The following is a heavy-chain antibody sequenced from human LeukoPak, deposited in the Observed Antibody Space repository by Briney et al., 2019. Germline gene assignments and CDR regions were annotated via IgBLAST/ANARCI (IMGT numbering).Heavy chain of an antibody. J-gene: IGHJ5*02. D-gene: IGHD2-2*01. CDR2: IYTSGST. CDR3: ARARHIVVVPAAMWFDP. Sequence: SQTLSLTCTVSGGSISSGSYYWSWIRQPAGKGLEWIGRIYTSGSTNYNPSLKSRVTISVDTSKNQFSLKLSSVTAADTAVYYCARARHIVVVPAAMWFDPWGQGTLVTVSA. V-gene: IGHV4-61*02. CDR1: GGSISSGSYY.